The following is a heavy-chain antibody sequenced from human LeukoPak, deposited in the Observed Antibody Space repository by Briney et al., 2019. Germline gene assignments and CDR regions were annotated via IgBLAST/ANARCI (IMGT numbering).Heavy chain of an antibody. CDR2: IWYDGSNK. CDR3: ARDKGAGFSSPSVVGAIDY. CDR1: GFTFSSYG. V-gene: IGHV3-33*01. Sequence: PGRSLRLSCAASGFTFSSYGMHWVRQAPGKGLEWVAVIWYDGSNKYYTDSVKGRFTISRDNSKNTLYLQMNSLRAEDTAVYYCARDKGAGFSSPSVVGAIDYWGQGTLVTVSS. J-gene: IGHJ4*02. D-gene: IGHD1-26*01.